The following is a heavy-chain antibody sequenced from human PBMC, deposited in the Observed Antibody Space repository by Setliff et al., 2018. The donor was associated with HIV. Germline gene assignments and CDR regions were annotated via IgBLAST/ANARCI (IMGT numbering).Heavy chain of an antibody. V-gene: IGHV1-18*04. CDR2: ISGYNSDT. Sequence: ASVKVSCKASGYTFTNYGISWLRQAPGQGLEWMGWISGYNSDTKYAEKVQGRVTMTTDTSTGTAYMELRSLRSDDTAVYYCARRGVPQQIDLDSWGHGTLVTVSS. CDR3: ARRGVPQQIDLDS. CDR1: GYTFTNYG. J-gene: IGHJ5*01. D-gene: IGHD3-10*01.